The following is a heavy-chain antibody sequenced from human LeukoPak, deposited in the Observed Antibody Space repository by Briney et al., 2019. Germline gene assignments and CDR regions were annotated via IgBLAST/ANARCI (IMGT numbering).Heavy chain of an antibody. CDR2: ISDSGGRT. J-gene: IGHJ4*02. D-gene: IGHD3-22*01. CDR1: GITLSNYG. Sequence: GGSLRLSCAVSGITLSNYGMSWVRQAPGKGLEWVAGISDSGGRTNYADSVKGRFTISRDNPKNTLYLQMNSLRAEDTAVYFCAKRGVVIRVILVGFHKEAYYFDSWGQGALVTVSP. CDR3: AKRGVVIRVILVGFHKEAYYFDS. V-gene: IGHV3-23*01.